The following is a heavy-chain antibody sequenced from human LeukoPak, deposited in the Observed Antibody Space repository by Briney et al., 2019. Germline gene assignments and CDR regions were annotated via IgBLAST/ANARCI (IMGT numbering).Heavy chain of an antibody. CDR2: ISWNSGSI. D-gene: IGHD2-2*01. V-gene: IGHV3-9*01. Sequence: GGSLRLSCAASGFTFDDYAMHWVRQAPGKGLEWVSGISWNSGSIGYADSVKGRFTISRDNAKNSLYLQMNSLRAEDTAVYYCAKGDAIVVVPAAFDYYYYMDVWGKGTTVTVSS. CDR1: GFTFDDYA. J-gene: IGHJ6*03. CDR3: AKGDAIVVVPAAFDYYYYMDV.